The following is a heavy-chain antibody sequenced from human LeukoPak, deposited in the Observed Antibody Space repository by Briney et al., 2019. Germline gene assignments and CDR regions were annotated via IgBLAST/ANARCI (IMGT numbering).Heavy chain of an antibody. CDR1: GGTFSSYA. CDR2: IIPIFGTA. J-gene: IGHJ6*03. V-gene: IGHV1-69*05. Sequence: GSSVKVSCKASGGTFSSYAISWVRQAPGQGLEWMGGIIPIFGTANYAQKFQGRVTITTDESTSTAYMELSSLRSDDTAVYYCARSFWSGSIPMDVWGKGTTVTVSS. CDR3: ARSFWSGSIPMDV. D-gene: IGHD3-3*01.